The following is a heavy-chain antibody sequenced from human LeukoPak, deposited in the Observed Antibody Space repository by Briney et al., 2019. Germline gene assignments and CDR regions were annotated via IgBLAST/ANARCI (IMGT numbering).Heavy chain of an antibody. J-gene: IGHJ4*02. Sequence: SETLSLTCSVSGGSISGDIYSWGWIRQPPGKGLEWIGSIHYSGSTYYRPYLNLGVTISVDTSKNQFSLRLSSVTAADTALYYCARSRSGTRWSVSIDYWGQGTLVTVSS. CDR3: ARSRSGTRWSVSIDY. V-gene: IGHV4-39*01. CDR1: GGSISGDIYS. D-gene: IGHD3-10*01. CDR2: IHYSGST.